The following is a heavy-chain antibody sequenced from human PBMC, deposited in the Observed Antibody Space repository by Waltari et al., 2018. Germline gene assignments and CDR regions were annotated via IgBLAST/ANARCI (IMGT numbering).Heavy chain of an antibody. J-gene: IGHJ4*02. V-gene: IGHV3-43D*04. D-gene: IGHD6-13*01. CDR3: AKGSSSWYGVDY. CDR2: ISWDGGST. CDR1: GFTFDDYA. Sequence: EVQLVESGGVVVQPGGSLRLSCAASGFTFDDYAMHWVRQAPGKGLEWVSLISWDGGSTYYADSGKGRFTISRENSKNSLYLQMNSLRAEDTALYYCAKGSSSWYGVDYWGQGTLVTVSS.